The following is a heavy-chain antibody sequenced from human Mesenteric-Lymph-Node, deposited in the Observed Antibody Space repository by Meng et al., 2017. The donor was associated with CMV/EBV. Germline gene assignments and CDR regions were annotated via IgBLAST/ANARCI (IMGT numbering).Heavy chain of an antibody. CDR1: GFSFSTYW. CDR2: INQDGSER. V-gene: IGHV3-7*01. J-gene: IGHJ4*02. CDR3: ATSRTFDY. Sequence: ETLSLTCAASGFSFSTYWMSWVRQAPGKGLEWVANINQDGSERFYVDSVKGRFSISRDNAKNSLYLQMNSLRAEDTAVYYCATSRTFDYWGQGTLVTISS.